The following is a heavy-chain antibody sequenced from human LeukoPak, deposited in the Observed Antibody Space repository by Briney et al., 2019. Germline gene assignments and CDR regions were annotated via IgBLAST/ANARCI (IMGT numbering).Heavy chain of an antibody. CDR3: ARQTGSGLFILP. J-gene: IGHJ4*02. CDR2: IYYSGNT. Sequence: SETLSLTCTVSGVSISSSNSYWGWLRQPPGKGLEWIGSIYYSGNTYYNASLKSQVSISIDTSKDQFSLRLTSVTAADTAVYYCARQTGSGLFILPGGQGTLVTVSS. V-gene: IGHV4-39*01. CDR1: GVSISSSNSY. D-gene: IGHD3/OR15-3a*01.